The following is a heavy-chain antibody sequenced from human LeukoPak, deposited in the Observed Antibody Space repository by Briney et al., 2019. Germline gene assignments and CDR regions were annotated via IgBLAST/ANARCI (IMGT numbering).Heavy chain of an antibody. Sequence: PGRSLRLSCAASGFTFSNYAMRWVRQAPGKGLEWVAVISYDASNKYYADSVKGRFTISRDNSKNTLYLQMNSLRSEDTAVYYCARDDYGDYGLLDFWGQGTLVTVSS. J-gene: IGHJ4*02. CDR1: GFTFSNYA. V-gene: IGHV3-30-3*01. CDR2: ISYDASNK. D-gene: IGHD4-17*01. CDR3: ARDDYGDYGLLDF.